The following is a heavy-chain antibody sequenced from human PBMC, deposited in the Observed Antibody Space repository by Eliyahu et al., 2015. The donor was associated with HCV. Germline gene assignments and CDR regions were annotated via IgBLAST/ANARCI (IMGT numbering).Heavy chain of an antibody. CDR2: LHYSGTT. CDR1: GDSIYSNF. Sequence: QVQLQESGPGLVKPSETLSLICTISGDSIYSNFWSWVRQPPGKGLAWIGYLHYSGTTNHSPSLKGRVVMSADTSKNQFSLRLSSVTAADTAVYFCARYFCTTSACYYFDFWGQGRLVTVSS. J-gene: IGHJ4*02. D-gene: IGHD3/OR15-3a*01. V-gene: IGHV4-59*13. CDR3: ARYFCTTSACYYFDF.